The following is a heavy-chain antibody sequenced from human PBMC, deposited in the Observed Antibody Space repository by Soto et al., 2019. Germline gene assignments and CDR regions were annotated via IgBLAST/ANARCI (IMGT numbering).Heavy chain of an antibody. CDR3: AKNFIREMATANPFDY. CDR1: GFTFSNYA. V-gene: IGHV3-23*01. Sequence: GGSLRLSCAASGFTFSNYAMSWVRQAPGKGLEWVSSLTASGGSTHYADSVKGRFTISRDNSKNTLYLQINSLRDEDTAVYYCAKNFIREMATANPFDYWGQGPLVTVSS. J-gene: IGHJ4*02. D-gene: IGHD5-18*01. CDR2: LTASGGST.